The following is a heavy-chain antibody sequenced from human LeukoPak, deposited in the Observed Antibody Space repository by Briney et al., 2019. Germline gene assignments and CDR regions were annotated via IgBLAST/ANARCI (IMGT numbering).Heavy chain of an antibody. J-gene: IGHJ6*03. V-gene: IGHV4-59*12. CDR3: ARSYSGSFSFYYYYYMDV. Sequence: SETLSLTCTVSGGSISSYYWSWIRQPPGKGLQWIGYIYYSGGTNYNPSLKSRVTISVDTSKNQFSLKLSSVTAADTAVYYCARSYSGSFSFYYYYYMDVWGKGTTVTISS. CDR1: GGSISSYY. CDR2: IYYSGGT. D-gene: IGHD3-10*01.